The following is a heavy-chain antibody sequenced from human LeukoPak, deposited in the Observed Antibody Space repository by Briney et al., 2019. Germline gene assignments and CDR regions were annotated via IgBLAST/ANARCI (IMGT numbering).Heavy chain of an antibody. D-gene: IGHD1-1*01. V-gene: IGHV3-33*06. CDR2: MWYDGSNK. J-gene: IGHJ5*02. CDR1: GFTFSSYG. CDR3: AKGSFSSGTTT. Sequence: GGSLRLSCAASGFTFSSYGMHWVRQAPGKGLEWVAVMWYDGSNKYYADSVKGRFTISRDNSKNTLYLQMNSLRAEDTAVYYCAKGSFSSGTTTWGQGTLVTVSS.